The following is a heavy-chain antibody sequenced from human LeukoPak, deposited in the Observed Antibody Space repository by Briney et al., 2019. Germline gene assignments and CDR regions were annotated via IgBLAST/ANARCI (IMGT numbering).Heavy chain of an antibody. Sequence: SETLSLTCTVSGGSISSSSYYWGWIRQPPGKGLEWIGSIYYSGSTYYNPPLKSRVTISVDTSKNQFSLKLSSVTAADTAVYYCARSLRHYYDSSGYYVWNDYWGQGTLVTVSS. CDR3: ARSLRHYYDSSGYYVWNDY. D-gene: IGHD3-22*01. CDR1: GGSISSSSYY. J-gene: IGHJ4*02. V-gene: IGHV4-39*01. CDR2: IYYSGST.